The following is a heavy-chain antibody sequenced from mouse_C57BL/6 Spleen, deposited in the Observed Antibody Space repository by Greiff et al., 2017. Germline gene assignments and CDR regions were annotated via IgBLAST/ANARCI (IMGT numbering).Heavy chain of an antibody. V-gene: IGHV5-17*01. Sequence: EVQLVESGGGLVKPGGSLKLSCAASGFTFSDYGMHWVRQAPEKGLEWVAYISSGSSNNYYADTVKGRFTISRDNAKNTLFLQMTSLRSEDTAMYYCAREAAQASAWFADWGQGTLVTVSA. CDR1: GFTFSDYG. D-gene: IGHD3-2*02. CDR3: AREAAQASAWFAD. CDR2: ISSGSSNN. J-gene: IGHJ3*01.